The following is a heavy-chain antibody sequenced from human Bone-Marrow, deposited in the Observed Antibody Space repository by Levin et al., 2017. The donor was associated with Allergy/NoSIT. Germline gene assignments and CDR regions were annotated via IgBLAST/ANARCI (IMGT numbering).Heavy chain of an antibody. D-gene: IGHD2-15*01. J-gene: IGHJ5*02. CDR3: ARSYAYCSGGSCRRDWVDP. CDR1: GFTFSSYW. CDR2: INSDGSST. Sequence: GGSLRLSCAASGFTFSSYWMHWVRQAPGKGLVWVSRINSDGSSTSYADSVKGRFTISRDNAKNTLYLQMNSLRAEDTAVYYCARSYAYCSGGSCRRDWVDPWGQGTLVNVS. V-gene: IGHV3-74*01.